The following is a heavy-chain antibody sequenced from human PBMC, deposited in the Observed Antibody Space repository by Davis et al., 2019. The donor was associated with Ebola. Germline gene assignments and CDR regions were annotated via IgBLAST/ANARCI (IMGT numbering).Heavy chain of an antibody. Sequence: GESLKISCAASGFTFSSYAMTWARQAPGKGPVWVSRISPDGGRTGYADSVKGRFTISRDNAKNTLYLQMNSLRAEDTAIYYCAKDTSNVWFDVWGQGTMVTVSS. CDR3: AKDTSNVWFDV. J-gene: IGHJ3*01. CDR1: GFTFSSYA. V-gene: IGHV3-23*01. CDR2: ISPDGGRT. D-gene: IGHD1-26*01.